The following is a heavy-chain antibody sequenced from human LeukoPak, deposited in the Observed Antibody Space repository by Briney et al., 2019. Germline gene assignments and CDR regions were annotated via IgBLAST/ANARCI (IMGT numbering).Heavy chain of an antibody. Sequence: GGSLRLSCATSGFTFMNYAMSWVRQAPGKGLEWVSAISGSGGSTYYADSVKGRFTISRDNSKNTLYLQMNSLRAEDTAVYYCAKDRTGIAAAGRFVFDYWGQGTLVTVSS. CDR2: ISGSGGST. CDR3: AKDRTGIAAAGRFVFDY. V-gene: IGHV3-23*01. D-gene: IGHD6-13*01. J-gene: IGHJ4*02. CDR1: GFTFMNYA.